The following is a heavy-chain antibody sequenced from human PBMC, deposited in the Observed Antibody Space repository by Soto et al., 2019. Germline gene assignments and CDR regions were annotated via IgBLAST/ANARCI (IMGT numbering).Heavy chain of an antibody. Sequence: GGSLRLSCAASGFTFSSYAMHWVRQAPGKGLEWVAVISYDGSNKYYADSVKGRFTISRDNSKNTLYLQMNSLRAEDTAVYYCARAVEEWLLYFDYWGQGTLVTVSS. D-gene: IGHD3-3*01. CDR2: ISYDGSNK. J-gene: IGHJ4*02. CDR3: ARAVEEWLLYFDY. V-gene: IGHV3-30*04. CDR1: GFTFSSYA.